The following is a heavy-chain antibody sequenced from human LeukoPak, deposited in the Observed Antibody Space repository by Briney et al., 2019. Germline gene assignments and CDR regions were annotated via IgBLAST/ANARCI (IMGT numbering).Heavy chain of an antibody. V-gene: IGHV3-21*01. J-gene: IGHJ5*02. CDR2: ISSSSSYI. CDR1: GFTFSSYS. CDR3: ARSPTLYNWFDP. Sequence: GGSLRLSCAASGFTFSSYSMNWVRQAPGKGLEWVSSISSSSSYIYSEDSVKGRFTISRDNAKNSLYLQMNSLRAEDTAVYYCARSPTLYNWFDPWGQGTLVTVSS.